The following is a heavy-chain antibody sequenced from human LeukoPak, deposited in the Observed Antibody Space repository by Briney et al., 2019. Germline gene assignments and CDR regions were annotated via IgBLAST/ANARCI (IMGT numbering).Heavy chain of an antibody. D-gene: IGHD3-3*01. J-gene: IGHJ4*02. CDR1: GFTFSSYG. V-gene: IGHV3-33*06. Sequence: GGSLRLSCAASGFTFSSYGMHWVRQAPGKGLEWVAVIWYDGSNKYYADSVKGRFTISRDNSKNTLYLRMSSLRAEDTAVYYCAKDSGSAIFGVATRHFDYWGQGTLVTVSS. CDR3: AKDSGSAIFGVATRHFDY. CDR2: IWYDGSNK.